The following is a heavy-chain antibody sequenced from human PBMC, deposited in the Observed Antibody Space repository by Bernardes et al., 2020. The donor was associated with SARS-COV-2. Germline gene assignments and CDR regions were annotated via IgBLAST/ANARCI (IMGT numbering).Heavy chain of an antibody. CDR2: IYYSGST. Sequence: SETLSLTCTVSGGSISSYYWSWIRQPPGKGLEWIGYIYYSGSTNYNPSLKSRVTISVDTSKNQFSLKLSSVTAADTAVYYCARDRGDYCYYGMDVWGQGTTVTVSS. CDR1: GGSISSYY. D-gene: IGHD3-10*01. J-gene: IGHJ6*02. V-gene: IGHV4-59*01. CDR3: ARDRGDYCYYGMDV.